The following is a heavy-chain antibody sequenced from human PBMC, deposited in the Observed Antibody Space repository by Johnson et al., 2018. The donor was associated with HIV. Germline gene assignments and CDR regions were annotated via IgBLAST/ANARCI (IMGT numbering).Heavy chain of an antibody. Sequence: QMLLVESGGGVVQPGRSLRLSCAASGFIFSSYAIHWVRQAPGKGLQWVAVIGFDGTKKYYADSLKGRFTISRDNSNNTLYLQMNSLRPEDTALYFCARDSGAPGNDAFDIWGQGTMVTISS. D-gene: IGHD1-26*01. V-gene: IGHV3-30*04. CDR3: ARDSGAPGNDAFDI. J-gene: IGHJ3*02. CDR1: GFIFSSYA. CDR2: IGFDGTKK.